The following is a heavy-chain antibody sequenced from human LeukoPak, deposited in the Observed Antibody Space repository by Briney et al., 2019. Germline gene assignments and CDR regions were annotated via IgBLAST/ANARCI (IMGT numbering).Heavy chain of an antibody. CDR3: ARDPYQLLPYPNWFDP. CDR1: GYTFTSYG. CDR2: ISAYNGNT. V-gene: IGHV1-18*01. D-gene: IGHD2-2*01. J-gene: IGHJ5*02. Sequence: ASVKVSCKASGYTFTSYGISWVRQAPGQGLEWMGWISAYNGNTSYAQKLQGRVTMTTDISTSTAYMELRSLRSDDTAVYYCARDPYQLLPYPNWFDPWGQGTLVTVSS.